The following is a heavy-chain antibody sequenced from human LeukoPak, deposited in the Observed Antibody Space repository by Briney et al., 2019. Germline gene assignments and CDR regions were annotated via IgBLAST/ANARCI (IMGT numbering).Heavy chain of an antibody. D-gene: IGHD3-9*01. CDR3: ARDSIDYDILTGYYKALDY. CDR1: GFTFSSYG. CDR2: IRYDGSNK. Sequence: GGSLRLSCAASGFTFSSYGMHWVRQAPGKGLEWVAFIRYDGSNKYYADSVKGRFTISRDNSKNTLYLQMNSLRAEDTAVYYCARDSIDYDILTGYYKALDYWGQGTLVTVSS. V-gene: IGHV3-30*02. J-gene: IGHJ4*02.